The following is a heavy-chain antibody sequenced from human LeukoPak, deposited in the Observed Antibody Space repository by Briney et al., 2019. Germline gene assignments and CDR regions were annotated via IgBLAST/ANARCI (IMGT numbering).Heavy chain of an antibody. CDR1: GYTFTNYN. J-gene: IGHJ4*02. Sequence: PRASVKVSCKASGYTFTNYNIHWVRQAPGQGLEWMGIISPSGGTTSYAQKFQGRVTMTRDTSTSTVYMDLSSLRSEDTAVYHCGTLGGTADYWGQGTLVTVSS. CDR3: GTLGGTADY. V-gene: IGHV1-46*01. D-gene: IGHD3-16*01. CDR2: ISPSGGTT.